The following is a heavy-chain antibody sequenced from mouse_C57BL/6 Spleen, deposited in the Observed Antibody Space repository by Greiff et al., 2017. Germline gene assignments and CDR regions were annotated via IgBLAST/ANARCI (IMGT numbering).Heavy chain of an antibody. Sequence: EVMLVESGGGLVKPGGSLKLSCAASGFTFSSYAMSWVRQTPEKRLEWVATISDGGSYTYYPDHVKGRFTISRDNAKNNLYLKRSQLKSEDTAMYYCARDLGYGSAFDVWGQGTTLTVSS. CDR3: ARDLGYGSAFDV. CDR1: GFTFSSYA. CDR2: ISDGGSYT. D-gene: IGHD1-1*01. V-gene: IGHV5-4*01. J-gene: IGHJ2*01.